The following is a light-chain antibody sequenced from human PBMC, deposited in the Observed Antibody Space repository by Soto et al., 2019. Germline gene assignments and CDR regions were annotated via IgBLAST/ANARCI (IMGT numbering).Light chain of an antibody. J-gene: IGKJ5*01. CDR1: QSISDT. CDR2: GAS. CDR3: QQYNNWPWT. V-gene: IGKV3-15*01. Sequence: EIVMTQSPATLSASPGERVTLSCRASQSISDTLAWYQQKPGQAPRLLIHGASTRVTGIPARFSGSGSGTDFTLAIRSLQFDDSAVYYCQQYNNWPWTFGQGTRLEI.